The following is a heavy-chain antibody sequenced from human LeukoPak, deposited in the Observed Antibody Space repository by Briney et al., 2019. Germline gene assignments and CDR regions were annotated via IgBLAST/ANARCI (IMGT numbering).Heavy chain of an antibody. CDR2: ISYDGSNK. CDR3: ARSGHTEYYFDY. CDR1: GFTFSSYA. D-gene: IGHD2-8*02. V-gene: IGHV3-30*03. J-gene: IGHJ4*02. Sequence: GGSLRLSCAASGFTFSSYAMSWVRQAPGKGLEWVAVISYDGSNKYYADSVKGRFTISRDNSKNTLYLQMNSLRAEDTAVYYCARSGHTEYYFDYWGQGTLVTVSS.